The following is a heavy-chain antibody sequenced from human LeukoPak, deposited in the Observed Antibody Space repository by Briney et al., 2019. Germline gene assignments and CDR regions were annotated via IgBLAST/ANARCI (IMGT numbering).Heavy chain of an antibody. V-gene: IGHV4-4*07. CDR1: GGSISIYY. CDR3: ARVAVDTAMVPSFDY. J-gene: IGHJ4*02. D-gene: IGHD5-18*01. CDR2: IFTSGIT. Sequence: SETLSLTCTVSGGSISIYYWNWIRQPAGKGLEWIGRIFTSGITNYNPSLKSRVTMSVDTSKNQFSLNLSSVTAADTAVYYCARVAVDTAMVPSFDYWGQGTLVTVSS.